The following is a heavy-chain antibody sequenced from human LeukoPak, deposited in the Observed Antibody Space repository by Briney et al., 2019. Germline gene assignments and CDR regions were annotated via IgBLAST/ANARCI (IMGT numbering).Heavy chain of an antibody. CDR3: ARGTVVTAIDY. J-gene: IGHJ4*02. D-gene: IGHD2-21*02. Sequence: PSETLSLTCTVSGGSISSYYWSWIRQPPGKGLEWIGYIYYSGSTNYNPSLKSRVTISVGTSKNQFSLKLSSVTAADTAVYYCARGTVVTAIDYWGQGTLVTVSS. V-gene: IGHV4-59*01. CDR1: GGSISSYY. CDR2: IYYSGST.